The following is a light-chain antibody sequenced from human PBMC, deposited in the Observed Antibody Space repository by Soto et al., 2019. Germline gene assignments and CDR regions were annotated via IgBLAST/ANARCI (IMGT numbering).Light chain of an antibody. CDR3: QQHSNSPWT. CDR1: QSVSNSY. V-gene: IGKV3-20*01. CDR2: HVS. Sequence: EIELTQSPGTVSLSPGERVTLSCRASQSVSNSYLAWYQQKPGQAPRLLMYHVSNRATGIPDRFSGSGSGTDFTLTINKLEPADFAVYYCQQHSNSPWTFGQGTKV. J-gene: IGKJ1*01.